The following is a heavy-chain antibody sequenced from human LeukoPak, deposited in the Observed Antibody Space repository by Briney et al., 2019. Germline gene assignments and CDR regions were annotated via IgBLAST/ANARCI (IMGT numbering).Heavy chain of an antibody. CDR3: ARRDPTTVSSPYYYYYYMDV. D-gene: IGHD4-11*01. J-gene: IGHJ6*03. Sequence: SETLSLTCTVSGGSISSSSYYWGWIRQPPGKGLEWIGSIYYSGSTYYNPSLKSRVTISVDTSKNQFSLKLSSVTAADTAVYYCARRDPTTVSSPYYYYYYMDVWGKGTTVTVSS. CDR2: IYYSGST. CDR1: GGSISSSSYY. V-gene: IGHV4-39*01.